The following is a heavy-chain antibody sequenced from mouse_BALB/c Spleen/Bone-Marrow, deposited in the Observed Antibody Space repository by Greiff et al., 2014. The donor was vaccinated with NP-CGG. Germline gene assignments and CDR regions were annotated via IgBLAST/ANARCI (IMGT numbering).Heavy chain of an antibody. CDR3: ARNHSGYYFDY. CDR2: IWSGGST. CDR1: GFSLSSYG. Sequence: VQLQQSGPGLAEPSQSLSITCTVSGFSLSSYGVHWVRQSPGKGLEWLGVIWSGGSTDNNAAFISRLTISKDNSKSQVFFKMTSLQANDTAIYYCARNHSGYYFDYWGQGTTLTVSS. V-gene: IGHV2-2*02. D-gene: IGHD1-3*01. J-gene: IGHJ2*01.